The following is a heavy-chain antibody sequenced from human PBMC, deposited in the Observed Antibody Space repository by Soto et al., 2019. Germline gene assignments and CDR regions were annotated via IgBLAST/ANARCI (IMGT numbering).Heavy chain of an antibody. CDR3: XXXEAVAGTSWYFDY. Sequence: EVQLVESGGGLVKPGGSLRLSCAASGFTFSNAWMSWVRQAPGKGLEWVGRIKSKTDGGTTDYAAPVKGRFTISRDDSKNTLYXQMNSLKTEDTAXXXXXXXEAVAGTSWYFDYWGQGTLVTVSS. CDR1: GFTFSNAW. V-gene: IGHV3-15*01. D-gene: IGHD6-19*01. CDR2: IKSKTDGGTT. J-gene: IGHJ4*02.